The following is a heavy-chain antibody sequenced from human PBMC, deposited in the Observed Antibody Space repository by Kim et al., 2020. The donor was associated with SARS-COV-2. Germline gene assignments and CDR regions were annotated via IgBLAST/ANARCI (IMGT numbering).Heavy chain of an antibody. J-gene: IGHJ3*02. Sequence: GGSLRLSCAASGFTFSSYWMHWVRQAPGKGLVWVSRINSDGSSTNYAGSVKGRFTISRDNAKNTLYLQMNSLRAEDTAVFYCARVGSPAGAFDIWGQGTMVTVSS. CDR3: ARVGSPAGAFDI. V-gene: IGHV3-74*01. CDR2: INSDGSST. D-gene: IGHD1-26*01. CDR1: GFTFSSYW.